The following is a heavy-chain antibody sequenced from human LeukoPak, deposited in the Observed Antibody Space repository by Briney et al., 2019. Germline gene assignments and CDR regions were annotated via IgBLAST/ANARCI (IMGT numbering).Heavy chain of an antibody. V-gene: IGHV3-23*01. CDR3: AEDLFTGSGRAGNIDG. CDR1: GFTFDNYV. Sequence: AASLRLSCAVSGFTFDNYVMAWFRQAPGEGLEWGSTNIALFPNTYYADSVKGRFTISRDNSKNTLYLQMNSLRAEDTAVYYCAEDLFTGSGRAGNIDGWGKRTTVTVSS. D-gene: IGHD2-8*02. J-gene: IGHJ6*03. CDR2: NIALFPNT.